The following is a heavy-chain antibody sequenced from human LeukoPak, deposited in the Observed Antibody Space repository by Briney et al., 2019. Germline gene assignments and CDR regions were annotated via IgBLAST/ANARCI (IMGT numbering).Heavy chain of an antibody. CDR3: AREGGATGTHFDY. CDR1: GYRFTGYY. CDR2: INPTSGAT. J-gene: IGHJ4*02. Sequence: ASVKVSCKASGYRFTGYYMHWVRQAPGQGPEWMGWINPTSGATRYAQKFQDRVTMTRNTSIATDYMELTRLTSDDTAAYYCAREGGATGTHFDYWGQGTLVTVSS. D-gene: IGHD1-26*01. V-gene: IGHV1-2*02.